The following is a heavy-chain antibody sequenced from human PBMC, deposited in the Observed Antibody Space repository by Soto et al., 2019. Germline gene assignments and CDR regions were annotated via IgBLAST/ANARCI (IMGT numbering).Heavy chain of an antibody. CDR1: GFTFSSYG. Sequence: PGQSLRLSCAASGFTFSSYGMHWVRQAPGKGLEWVAVISYDGSNKYYADSVKGRFTISRDNSKNTLYLQMNSLRAEDTAVYYCAKDVEKVEMATSDHFDYWAQGTPDTISS. V-gene: IGHV3-30*18. CDR3: AKDVEKVEMATSDHFDY. D-gene: IGHD5-12*01. J-gene: IGHJ4*02. CDR2: ISYDGSNK.